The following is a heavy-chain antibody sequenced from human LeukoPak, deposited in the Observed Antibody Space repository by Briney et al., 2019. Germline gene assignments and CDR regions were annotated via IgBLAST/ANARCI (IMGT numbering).Heavy chain of an antibody. D-gene: IGHD5-18*01. Sequence: GGSLRLSCAASGFTFSSHWMSWVRQAPGKGLEWVANIKKDGSEKYYVDSVKGRFTISRDNARPSLYLQMNSLRAEDTAVYYCARGLSGVTGYTYGRGIDYWGQGTLVTVFS. CDR3: ARGLSGVTGYTYGRGIDY. CDR2: IKKDGSEK. J-gene: IGHJ4*02. V-gene: IGHV3-7*01. CDR1: GFTFSSHW.